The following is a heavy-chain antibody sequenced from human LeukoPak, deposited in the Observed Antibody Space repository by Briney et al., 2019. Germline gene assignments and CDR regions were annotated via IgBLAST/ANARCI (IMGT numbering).Heavy chain of an antibody. J-gene: IGHJ4*02. CDR3: AKRGVVIRVILVGFHKEAYYFDS. CDR1: GITLSNYG. Sequence: GGSLRLSCAVSGITLSNYGMSWVRQVPGKGLEWVAGISDSGGRANYADSVKGRFTISRDNPKNTLYLQMNSLRAEDTAVYFCAKRGVVIRVILVGFHKEAYYFDSWGQGALVTVSS. CDR2: ISDSGGRA. D-gene: IGHD3-22*01. V-gene: IGHV3-23*01.